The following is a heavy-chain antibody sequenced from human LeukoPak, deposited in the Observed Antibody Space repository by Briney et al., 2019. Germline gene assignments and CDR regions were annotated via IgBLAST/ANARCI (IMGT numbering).Heavy chain of an antibody. CDR1: GYSFTSYW. CDR2: IYPGDSGT. D-gene: IGHD2-15*01. Sequence: GESLKISCKGSGYSFTSYWIGWVRQMPGKGLEWMGIIYPGDSGTRYSPSFQGQVTISADKSISTAYLQWSSLKASDTAMYYCARHWYCSGGSCYTAAFDIWGQGTMVTVSS. CDR3: ARHWYCSGGSCYTAAFDI. J-gene: IGHJ3*02. V-gene: IGHV5-51*01.